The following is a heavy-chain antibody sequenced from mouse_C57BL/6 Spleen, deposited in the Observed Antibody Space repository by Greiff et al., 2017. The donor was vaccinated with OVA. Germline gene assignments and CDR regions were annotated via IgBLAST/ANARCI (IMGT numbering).Heavy chain of an antibody. D-gene: IGHD3-2*02. CDR3: ARWDSSGYVYFDY. CDR1: GYTFTSYW. Sequence: QVHVKQPGAELVKPGASVKMSCKASGYTFTSYWITWVKQRPGQGLEWIGDIYPGSGSTNYNEKFKSKATLTVDTSSSTAYMQLSSLTSEDSAVYYCARWDSSGYVYFDYWGQGTTRTVSS. V-gene: IGHV1-55*01. CDR2: IYPGSGST. J-gene: IGHJ2*01.